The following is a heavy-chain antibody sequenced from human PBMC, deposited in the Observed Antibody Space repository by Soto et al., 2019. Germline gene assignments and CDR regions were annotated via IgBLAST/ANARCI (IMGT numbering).Heavy chain of an antibody. CDR1: GGSVSSGSSH. Sequence: LSLTCNVSGGSVSSGSSHWSWIRDPPVKGLEWIGCLYFSGSTIYNPSLKSRVTISVDTSKNQFSLNLTSVTAADTAVYYCARGPRIAARRGNWFDSWGQGTLVTVSS. J-gene: IGHJ5*01. CDR2: LYFSGST. D-gene: IGHD6-6*01. V-gene: IGHV4-61*01. CDR3: ARGPRIAARRGNWFDS.